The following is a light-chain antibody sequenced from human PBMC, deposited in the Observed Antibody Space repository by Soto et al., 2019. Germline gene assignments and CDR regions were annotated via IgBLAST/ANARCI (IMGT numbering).Light chain of an antibody. CDR1: SSDVGGYNS. V-gene: IGLV2-14*03. CDR3: SSYTSSMTNV. J-gene: IGLJ1*01. CDR2: DVS. Sequence: QSALTQPASVSGSPGQSITISCTGTSSDVGGYNSVSWYQQHPGKAPKLIIYDVSNRPSGVSDRFSGSKSGNTASLTISGLQAADEADYFCSSYTSSMTNVFGSGTKLTVL.